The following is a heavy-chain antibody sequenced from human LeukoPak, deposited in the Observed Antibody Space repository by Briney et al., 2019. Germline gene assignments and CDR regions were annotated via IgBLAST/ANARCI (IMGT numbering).Heavy chain of an antibody. CDR2: INHSGST. V-gene: IGHV4-34*01. J-gene: IGHJ4*02. D-gene: IGHD4-23*01. CDR3: ARKNGGNSVSFVY. Sequence: SETLSLTCAVYGGSFSGYYWSWIRQPPGKGLEWIGEINHSGSTNYNPSLKSRVTISVDTSKNQFSLKLSSVTAADTAVYYCARKNGGNSVSFVYWGQGTLVTVSS. CDR1: GGSFSGYY.